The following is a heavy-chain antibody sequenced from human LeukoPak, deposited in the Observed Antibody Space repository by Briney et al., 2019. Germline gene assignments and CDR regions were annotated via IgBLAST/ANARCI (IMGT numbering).Heavy chain of an antibody. Sequence: PGGSLRLSCVASGFTFGSFAMTWVRQAPGKGLEWVAAISGSGDKTYYADSVKGRFTISRDNSKTTLFLQLNSLGAGDSAVFYCAKDGTNYGLGTSFDNWGQGTLVTVSS. J-gene: IGHJ4*02. CDR2: ISGSGDKT. V-gene: IGHV3-23*01. D-gene: IGHD3-10*01. CDR3: AKDGTNYGLGTSFDN. CDR1: GFTFGSFA.